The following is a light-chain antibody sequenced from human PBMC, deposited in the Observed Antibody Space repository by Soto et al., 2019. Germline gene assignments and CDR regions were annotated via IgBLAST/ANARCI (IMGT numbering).Light chain of an antibody. V-gene: IGKV1-9*01. Sequence: IQLTQSPSSLSASVGDSVTITCRASQDISSHLAWYQQKPGKAPKVLIYAASTLESGTPSRFSGSGSGTDFTLTISSLQSEDFATYYCQQHGQWPITFGQGTRLEIK. CDR2: AAS. CDR3: QQHGQWPIT. J-gene: IGKJ5*01. CDR1: QDISSH.